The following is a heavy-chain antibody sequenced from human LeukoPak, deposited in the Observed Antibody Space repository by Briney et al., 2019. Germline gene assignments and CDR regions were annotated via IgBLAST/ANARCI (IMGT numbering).Heavy chain of an antibody. D-gene: IGHD1-26*01. CDR3: AKNTGTYDGLIDS. Sequence: GRSPRLSCAASGFTFSSYGLHWVRQAPGKGLEWVAVISYDGSNKFCADSVKGRFTISRDNSKNTLYLLMNSLRAEDTAMYYCAKNTGTYDGLIDSWGQGTLVTVSS. CDR2: ISYDGSNK. V-gene: IGHV3-30*18. J-gene: IGHJ4*02. CDR1: GFTFSSYG.